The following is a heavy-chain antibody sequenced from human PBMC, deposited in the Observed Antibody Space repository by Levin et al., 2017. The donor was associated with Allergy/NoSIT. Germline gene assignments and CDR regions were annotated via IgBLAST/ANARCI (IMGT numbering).Heavy chain of an antibody. CDR1: TFTFSTYG. CDR3: AKDLRSYNRDWYGWFDP. Sequence: GGSLRLSCAASTFTFSTYGMGWVRQAPGKGLEWVSSISRSGGNTYYADSVKGRFTVSRDNSKNTLFLQMNSLRVEDTAVYHCAKDLRSYNRDWYGWFDPWGQGTLVTVSS. D-gene: IGHD6-19*01. J-gene: IGHJ5*02. CDR2: ISRSGGNT. V-gene: IGHV3-23*01.